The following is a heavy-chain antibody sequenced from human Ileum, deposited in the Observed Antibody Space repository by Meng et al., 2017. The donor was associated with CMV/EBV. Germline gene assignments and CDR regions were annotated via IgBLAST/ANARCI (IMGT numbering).Heavy chain of an antibody. Sequence: GESLKISCVGSGFTFCSFALHWVRQAPGKGLEWVAFISFDGRNTYYADSVKGRFTISTDNSENTLYLQMNSLRPEDSALYYCATGGWQQPRFDYWGQGTLVTVSS. V-gene: IGHV3-30*04. D-gene: IGHD5-24*01. CDR2: ISFDGRNT. CDR1: GFTFCSFA. CDR3: ATGGWQQPRFDY. J-gene: IGHJ4*02.